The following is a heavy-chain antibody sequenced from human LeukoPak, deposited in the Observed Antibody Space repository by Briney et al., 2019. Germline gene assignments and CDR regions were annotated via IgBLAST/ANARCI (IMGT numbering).Heavy chain of an antibody. CDR1: GGSIRSSSHN. J-gene: IGHJ4*02. D-gene: IGHD3-3*01. CDR3: ARRPKQPGFWSGYVDY. V-gene: IGHV4-39*01. CDR2: IFYSGST. Sequence: PSETLSLTCTVSGGSIRSSSHNWDWIRQPPGKGLEYVGSIFYSGSTYYNPSLTSRVTISVDTSKNQFPLKLSSVTAADTAVYYCARRPKQPGFWSGYVDYWGQGILVTVSP.